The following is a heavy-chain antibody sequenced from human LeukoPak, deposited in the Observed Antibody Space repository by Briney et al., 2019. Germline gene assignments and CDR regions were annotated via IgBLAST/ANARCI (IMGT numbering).Heavy chain of an antibody. Sequence: SETLSLTCTVSCGSISSYYWSWIRQPPGKVVEWIWYIYYSGSTNYNHSLKSRVTMTVDTSNNPVSLKLSPVTAADTAVYYCARVLGNSSVRGYSFDYWGQGTLVTVSS. CDR3: ARVLGNSSVRGYSFDY. CDR1: CGSISSYY. V-gene: IGHV4-59*01. J-gene: IGHJ4*02. CDR2: IYYSGST. D-gene: IGHD6-19*01.